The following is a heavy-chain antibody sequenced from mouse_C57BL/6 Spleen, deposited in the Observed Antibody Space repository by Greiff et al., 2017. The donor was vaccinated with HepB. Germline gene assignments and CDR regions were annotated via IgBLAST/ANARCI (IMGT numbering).Heavy chain of an antibody. CDR3: ASAVVATSDY. V-gene: IGHV5-17*01. CDR2: ISSGSSTI. D-gene: IGHD1-1*01. Sequence: EVQRVESGGGLVKPGGSLKLSCAASGFTFSDYGMHWVRQAPEKGLEWVAYISSGSSTIYYADTVKGRFTISRDNAKNTLFLQMTSLRSEDTAMYYCASAVVATSDYWGQGTTLTVSS. J-gene: IGHJ2*01. CDR1: GFTFSDYG.